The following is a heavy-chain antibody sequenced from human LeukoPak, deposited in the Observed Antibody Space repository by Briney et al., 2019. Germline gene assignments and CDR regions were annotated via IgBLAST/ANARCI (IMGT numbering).Heavy chain of an antibody. V-gene: IGHV4-39*01. Sequence: PSETLSLTCSVSGGSISNNTYYWGWIRQPPGKGREWIGSIFNSGSTYYNPSLKSRVTISVDTSKNQLSLKLSSVTAADTAVYYCARCLGSYYYGSGSGGMDVWGQGTTVTVSS. CDR1: GGSISNNTYY. CDR3: ARCLGSYYYGSGSGGMDV. CDR2: IFNSGST. D-gene: IGHD3-10*01. J-gene: IGHJ6*02.